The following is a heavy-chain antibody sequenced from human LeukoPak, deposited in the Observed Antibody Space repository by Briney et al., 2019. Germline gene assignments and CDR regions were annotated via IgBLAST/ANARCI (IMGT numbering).Heavy chain of an antibody. J-gene: IGHJ6*03. CDR1: GYSFIPHG. CDR3: ARDLAVLGVVFTSYMDF. Sequence: ASVKVSCQASGYSFIPHGLTCVRPAPGQGRQWVGWISTYTGNAHYAQRLQDRVTLSKDTATTTAYLEVMNLRSDFTAVYCCARDLAVLGVVFTSYMDFWGKGTTVIVSS. V-gene: IGHV1-18*01. CDR2: ISTYTGNA. D-gene: IGHD3-3*01.